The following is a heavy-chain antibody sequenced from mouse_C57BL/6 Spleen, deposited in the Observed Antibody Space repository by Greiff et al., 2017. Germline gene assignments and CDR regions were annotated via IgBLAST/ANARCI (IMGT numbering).Heavy chain of an antibody. CDR3: ARAGESYYFDY. J-gene: IGHJ2*01. CDR1: GYAFSSYW. Sequence: QVQLQQSGAELVKPGASVKISCKASGYAFSSYWMNWVKQRPGKGLEWIGQIYPGDGDTNYNGKFKGKATLTADKSSSTAYMQLSSLTSEDSAVYFCARAGESYYFDYWGQGTTLTVSS. CDR2: IYPGDGDT. V-gene: IGHV1-80*01.